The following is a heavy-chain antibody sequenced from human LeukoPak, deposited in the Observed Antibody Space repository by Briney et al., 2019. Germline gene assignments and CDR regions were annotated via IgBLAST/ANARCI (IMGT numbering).Heavy chain of an antibody. D-gene: IGHD6-19*01. CDR3: ARERAVADY. Sequence: GGSLRLSCAGSGFIISDHYIDWVRQAPGKGLEWVANIKQDGSEKYYVDSVKGRFTISRDNAKNSLYLQMNSLRAEDTAVYYCARERAVADYWGQGTLVTVSS. V-gene: IGHV3-7*01. CDR2: IKQDGSEK. J-gene: IGHJ4*02. CDR1: GFIISDHY.